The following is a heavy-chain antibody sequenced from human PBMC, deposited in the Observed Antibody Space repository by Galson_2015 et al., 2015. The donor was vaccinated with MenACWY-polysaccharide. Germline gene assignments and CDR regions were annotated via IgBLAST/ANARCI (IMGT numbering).Heavy chain of an antibody. Sequence: SLRLSCAASGFPFSGSWMTWIRQAPGKGLEWVATIKQSGTEIYYVDSLEGRFTVSRDNAKNSLYLQMNSLRDEDTAVYYCARARSWSGYFAFEFWGQGTMVTVSS. V-gene: IGHV3-7*01. CDR3: ARARSWSGYFAFEF. CDR1: GFPFSGSW. D-gene: IGHD3-3*01. J-gene: IGHJ3*01. CDR2: IKQSGTEI.